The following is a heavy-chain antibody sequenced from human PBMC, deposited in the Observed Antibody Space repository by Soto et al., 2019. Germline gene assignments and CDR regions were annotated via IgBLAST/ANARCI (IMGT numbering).Heavy chain of an antibody. CDR1: GFTFSSYG. Sequence: GGSLRLSCAASGFTFSSYGMHWVRQAPGKGLEWVAVIWYDGSNKYYADSVKGRFTISRDNSKNTLYLQMNSLRAEDTAVYYCARDLPRNSGYDGGNDYWGQGTLVTVSS. D-gene: IGHD5-12*01. CDR2: IWYDGSNK. CDR3: ARDLPRNSGYDGGNDY. V-gene: IGHV3-33*01. J-gene: IGHJ4*02.